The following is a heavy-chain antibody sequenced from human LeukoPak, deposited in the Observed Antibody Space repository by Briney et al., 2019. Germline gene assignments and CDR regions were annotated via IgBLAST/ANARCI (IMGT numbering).Heavy chain of an antibody. D-gene: IGHD2-2*01. CDR1: GYIFGSYW. Sequence: GESPKISCQGSGYIFGSYWIGWVRQMPGKGLEWMGIIYPDDSDTRYRPSFQGQVTISADKSISTVYLQWSSLKASDTAMYYCARIGCSATSCYLDPWGQGTLVTVSS. CDR3: ARIGCSATSCYLDP. CDR2: IYPDDSDT. J-gene: IGHJ5*02. V-gene: IGHV5-51*01.